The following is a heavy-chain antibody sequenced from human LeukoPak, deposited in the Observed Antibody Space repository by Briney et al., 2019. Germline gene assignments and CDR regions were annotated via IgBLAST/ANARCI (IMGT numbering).Heavy chain of an antibody. D-gene: IGHD4-23*01. J-gene: IGHJ4*02. Sequence: SETLSLTCAVYGGSFSGYYWSWIRQPPGKGLEWIGEINHSGSTNYNPSLKSRVTISVDTSKNQFSLKLSSVTAADTAVYYCARDTGTVVDYWGQGTLVTVSS. V-gene: IGHV4-34*01. CDR1: GGSFSGYY. CDR2: INHSGST. CDR3: ARDTGTVVDY.